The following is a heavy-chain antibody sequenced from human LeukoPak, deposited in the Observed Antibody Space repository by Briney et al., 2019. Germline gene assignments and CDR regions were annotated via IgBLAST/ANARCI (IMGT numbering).Heavy chain of an antibody. J-gene: IGHJ4*02. CDR1: GFTFSSYA. CDR2: ISGSGGST. V-gene: IGHV3-23*01. CDR3: AKGPYYALGYSSNTAD. D-gene: IGHD2-15*01. Sequence: GGSLRLSCAASGFTFSSYAMSWVRQAPGKGLEWVSAISGSGGSTYYADSVKGRFTISRDNSKNTLYLQMNSLRAEDTAVYYCAKGPYYALGYSSNTADWGQGTLVTGSS.